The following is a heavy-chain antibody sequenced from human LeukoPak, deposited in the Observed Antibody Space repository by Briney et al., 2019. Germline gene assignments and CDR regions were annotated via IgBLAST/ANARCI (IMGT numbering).Heavy chain of an antibody. Sequence: GESLKISCKGSGYGFSSYWIGWVRQMPGKGLEWMGIIYPGDSDTRYSPSFQGQVTISADKSISTAYLQWSSLKASDTAMYYCARPRYPGHWYFDVWGRGTLVTVSS. D-gene: IGHD2-15*01. J-gene: IGHJ2*01. CDR1: GYGFSSYW. CDR3: ARPRYPGHWYFDV. CDR2: IYPGDSDT. V-gene: IGHV5-51*01.